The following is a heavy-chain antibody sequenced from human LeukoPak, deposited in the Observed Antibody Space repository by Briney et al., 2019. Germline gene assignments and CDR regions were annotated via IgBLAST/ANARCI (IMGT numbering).Heavy chain of an antibody. Sequence: ASVNVSCKASGYTFTSYYMHWVRQAPGQGLEWVGIINSSGCRTSYAQKFQGRVIMIRDTSTNTVYRELSSLRSEDAGEYAWAREDYYESSGLRTWGQGAQVTVSS. J-gene: IGHJ5*02. CDR3: AREDYYESSGLRT. CDR2: INSSGCRT. CDR1: GYTFTSYY. D-gene: IGHD3-22*01. V-gene: IGHV1-46*01.